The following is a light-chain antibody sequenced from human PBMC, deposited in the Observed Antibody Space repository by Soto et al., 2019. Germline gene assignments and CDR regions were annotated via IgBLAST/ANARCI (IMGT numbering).Light chain of an antibody. V-gene: IGKV1-9*01. CDR1: QGISRS. CDR3: QQLNSYPLT. CDR2: GAS. Sequence: DIQLTQSPSFLSASVGDSVTITCRASQGISRSLVWYQQKPGKAPKVLIYGASTLQSGVPSRFSGSGSGTEFTLTISSLQPEDLATYYYQQLNSYPLTFGGGSKVEIK. J-gene: IGKJ4*01.